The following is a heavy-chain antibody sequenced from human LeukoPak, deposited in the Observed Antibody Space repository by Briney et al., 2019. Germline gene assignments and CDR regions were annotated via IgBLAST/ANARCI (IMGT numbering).Heavy chain of an antibody. D-gene: IGHD6-13*01. V-gene: IGHV4-38-2*01. Sequence: SETLSLTCPVTNYSISSGYYWGWIRQPPGKGLEWIGSIHHSGSTYNNPSLKSRVTISVDTSKNQFSLRLSSVTAADTAVYYCARLSSSSWQGYYGMDVWGQGTTVTVSS. J-gene: IGHJ6*02. CDR3: ARLSSSSWQGYYGMDV. CDR1: NYSISSGYY. CDR2: IHHSGST.